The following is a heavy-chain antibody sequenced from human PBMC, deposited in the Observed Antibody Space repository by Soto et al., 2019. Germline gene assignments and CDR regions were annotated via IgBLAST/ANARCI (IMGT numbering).Heavy chain of an antibody. CDR1: GGSISSGGYS. CDR3: ARDCSSTSCYSGPDYGMDV. Sequence: SETLSLTCAVSGGSISSGGYSWSWIRQPPGKGLEWIGYIYHSGSTYYNPSLKSRVTISVDRSKNQFSLKLSSVTAADTAVYYCARDCSSTSCYSGPDYGMDVWGQGTTVTVSS. D-gene: IGHD2-2*01. V-gene: IGHV4-30-2*01. CDR2: IYHSGST. J-gene: IGHJ6*02.